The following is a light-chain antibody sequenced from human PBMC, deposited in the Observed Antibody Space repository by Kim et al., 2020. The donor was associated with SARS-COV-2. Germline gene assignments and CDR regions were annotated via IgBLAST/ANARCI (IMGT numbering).Light chain of an antibody. V-gene: IGLV2-14*03. CDR2: DIS. CDR1: SIDDSANTL. J-gene: IGLJ3*02. CDR3: TAFVDSGTWV. Sequence: GASIPLSVCGTSIDDSANTLVARYQQHPGKTPQLLFSDISKRPSGISSRFSGSKSGNPASLTISGLQAEDEAHYSCTAFVDSGTWVFGGGTKVTVL.